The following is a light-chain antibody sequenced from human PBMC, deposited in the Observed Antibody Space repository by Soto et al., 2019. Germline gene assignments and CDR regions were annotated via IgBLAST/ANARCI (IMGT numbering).Light chain of an antibody. V-gene: IGLV2-8*01. J-gene: IGLJ1*01. Sequence: QSVLTQPPSASGPPGQSVTISCTGTSSDVGAHNFVSWHQQHPGKAPKLMIYEVSKRPSGVPDRFSGSKSGNTASLTVSGLQAEDEADYYCSSYAGSNNYVFGTGTKVTVL. CDR3: SSYAGSNNYV. CDR1: SSDVGAHNF. CDR2: EVS.